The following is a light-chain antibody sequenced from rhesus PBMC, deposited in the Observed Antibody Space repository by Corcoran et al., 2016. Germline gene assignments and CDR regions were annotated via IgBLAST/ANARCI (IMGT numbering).Light chain of an antibody. Sequence: DIQMTQSPSSLSASVGDRVTVTCRASRGINRELSWYQQKPGKVPTLLIYGTSRLQTGVSSRVSGSGSGTDYTLTISSMQPEDFATYYCLQGYPTPYSFCQGTKVEIK. J-gene: IGKJ2*01. CDR1: RGINRE. CDR2: GTS. CDR3: LQGYPTPYS. V-gene: IGKV1-94*01.